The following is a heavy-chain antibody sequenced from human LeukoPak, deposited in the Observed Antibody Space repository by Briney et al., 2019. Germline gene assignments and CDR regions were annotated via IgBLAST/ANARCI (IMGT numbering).Heavy chain of an antibody. Sequence: ASVKVSCKASGGTFSSYAISWVRQAPGQGLEWMGWISGYDGKTNYAQKLQARLFMTTDTFTTTAYMELTSLRSDDTAVYYCARDCSGGSCHLDYWGQGTLVTVSS. CDR2: ISGYDGKT. J-gene: IGHJ4*02. CDR1: GGTFSSYA. D-gene: IGHD2-15*01. CDR3: ARDCSGGSCHLDY. V-gene: IGHV1-18*01.